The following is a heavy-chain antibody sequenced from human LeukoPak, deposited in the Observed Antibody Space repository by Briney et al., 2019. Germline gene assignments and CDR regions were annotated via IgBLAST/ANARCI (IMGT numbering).Heavy chain of an antibody. D-gene: IGHD3-9*01. CDR2: IYYSGST. CDR3: ARFTPYYDILTGYSHFDY. J-gene: IGHJ4*02. Sequence: SETLSLTCNVSGASLSSYYWSWIRQPPGKGLEWLGYIYYSGSTNYNPSLKSRVTISVDTSKNQFSLKLSSVTAADTAVYYCARFTPYYDILTGYSHFDYWGQGTLVTVSS. CDR1: GASLSSYY. V-gene: IGHV4-59*01.